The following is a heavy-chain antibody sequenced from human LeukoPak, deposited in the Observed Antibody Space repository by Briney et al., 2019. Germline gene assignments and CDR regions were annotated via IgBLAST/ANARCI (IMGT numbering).Heavy chain of an antibody. CDR1: GGSISSSSYY. D-gene: IGHD1-26*01. CDR3: AGTRRSSVVGAISWFDP. J-gene: IGHJ5*02. CDR2: IYYSGST. V-gene: IGHV4-39*01. Sequence: SETLSLTCTVSGGSISSSSYYWGWIRQPPGKGLEWIGRIYYSGSTYYNPSLKSRVTISVDTSKNQFSLKLSSVTAADTAVYYCAGTRRSSVVGAISWFDPWGQGTLVTVSS.